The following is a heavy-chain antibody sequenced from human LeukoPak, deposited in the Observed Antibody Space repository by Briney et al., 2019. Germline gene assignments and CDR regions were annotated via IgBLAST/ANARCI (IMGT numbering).Heavy chain of an antibody. CDR3: ARNYSNFRDLGFAWERRDNWFDP. CDR1: DDSISSSRYY. J-gene: IGHJ5*02. V-gene: IGHV4-39*01. Sequence: KTSETLSLTCTVSDDSISSSRYYWGWIRQPPGKGLEWIGSIYFSGSTYYNPSLKSRVTISVDTSKNQFSLKLSSATAADTAVYFCARNYSNFRDLGFAWERRDNWFDPWGQGTLVTVSS. CDR2: IYFSGST. D-gene: IGHD4-11*01.